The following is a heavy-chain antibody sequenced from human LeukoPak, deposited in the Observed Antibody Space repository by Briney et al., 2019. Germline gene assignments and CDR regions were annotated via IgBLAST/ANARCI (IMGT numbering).Heavy chain of an antibody. Sequence: PGGSLRLSCAASGFTFSSYAMTWVRQAPGKGLEWVAVISYDGSNKYYADSVKGRFTISRDNSKNTLYLQMSSLRAEDTAVYYCAKDSILGKKYYDYVWGSYRPDYWGQGTLVTVSS. CDR2: ISYDGSNK. CDR1: GFTFSSYA. D-gene: IGHD3-16*02. J-gene: IGHJ4*02. CDR3: AKDSILGKKYYDYVWGSYRPDY. V-gene: IGHV3-30*18.